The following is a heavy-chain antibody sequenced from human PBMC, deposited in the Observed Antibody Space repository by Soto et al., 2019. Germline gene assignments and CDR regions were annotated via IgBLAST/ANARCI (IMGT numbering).Heavy chain of an antibody. D-gene: IGHD2-15*01. CDR1: GDSISGSQW. Sequence: SETLSLTCAVSGDSISGSQWWSWIRQFPGKGLEWIAYTAYTGNTNYNPSLKSRVTISMDTSKNQFSLKLSSMTAADTAVYYCARTYCSGGSCYSSAPNHFDFWGQGALVTSPQ. J-gene: IGHJ4*02. CDR2: TAYTGNT. CDR3: ARTYCSGGSCYSSAPNHFDF. V-gene: IGHV4-59*01.